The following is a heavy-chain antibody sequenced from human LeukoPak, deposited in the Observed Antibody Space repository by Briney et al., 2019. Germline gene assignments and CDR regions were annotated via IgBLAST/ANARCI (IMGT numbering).Heavy chain of an antibody. CDR2: IRYDGSSK. D-gene: IGHD4-17*01. CDR3: ARYSGNYGLDY. Sequence: QPGGSLRLSCAASGFTFSNYVIHWLRQAPGKGLEWVSLIRYDGSSKYYADSVRGRFTISRDNSKNTLYLQMNSLRAEDTAVYYCARYSGNYGLDYWGQGTLVTVSS. J-gene: IGHJ4*02. CDR1: GFTFSNYV. V-gene: IGHV3-30*02.